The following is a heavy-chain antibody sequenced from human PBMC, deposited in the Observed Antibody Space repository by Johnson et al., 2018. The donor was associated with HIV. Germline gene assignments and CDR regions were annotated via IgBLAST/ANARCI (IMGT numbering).Heavy chain of an antibody. CDR1: GFTFSSYG. J-gene: IGHJ3*02. CDR3: ARRTVDELGEAFDI. V-gene: IGHV3-NL1*01. CDR2: ISWNSGSI. D-gene: IGHD3-16*01. Sequence: QVLLVESGGGVVQPGRSLRLSCAASGFTFSSYGMHWVRQAPGKGLEWVSGISWNSGSIGYADSVKGRFTISRDNSNNTLYLQMGSLRADDMAVYYCARRTVDELGEAFDIWGQGTMVTVSA.